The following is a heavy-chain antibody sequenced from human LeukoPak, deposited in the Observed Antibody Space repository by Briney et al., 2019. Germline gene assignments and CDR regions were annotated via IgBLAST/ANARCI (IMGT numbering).Heavy chain of an antibody. CDR2: ISGSGGST. D-gene: IGHD3-10*01. CDR1: GFTFSSYA. V-gene: IGHV3-23*01. Sequence: GGSLRLSCAASGFTFSSYAMTWVRQAPGKGLEWVSTISGSGGSTYYADSVKGRFAISRDNSKNTLYLQMNSLRAEDTALYYCATDYNGSGKPMFDYWGQGTLVTVSS. CDR3: ATDYNGSGKPMFDY. J-gene: IGHJ4*02.